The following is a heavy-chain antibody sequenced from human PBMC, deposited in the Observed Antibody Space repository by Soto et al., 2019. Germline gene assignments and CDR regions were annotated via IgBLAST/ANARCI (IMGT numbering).Heavy chain of an antibody. D-gene: IGHD3-22*01. CDR3: ATPYYYNH. J-gene: IGHJ5*02. CDR2: ISDDSSHI. CDR1: GVMFSAYT. V-gene: IGHV3-21*01. Sequence: GGSLRLSCAASGVMFSAYTISWVRQAPGKGLEWLSSISDDSSHIDYADSLRGRFTVSRDNARKSLYLQMDSLGVEDTGVYYCATPYYYNHWGPGTLVTVSS.